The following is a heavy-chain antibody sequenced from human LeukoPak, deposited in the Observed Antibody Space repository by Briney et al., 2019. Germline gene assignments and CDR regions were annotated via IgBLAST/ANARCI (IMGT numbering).Heavy chain of an antibody. Sequence: GGSLRLSCAASGFTFSSYAMSWVRQAPGKGLEWVSAISGSGGSTYYADSVKGRFTISRDNSKNTLYLQMNSLRAEDTAVYYCARRIAARRRNWFDPWGQGTLVTVSS. D-gene: IGHD6-6*01. CDR3: ARRIAARRRNWFDP. J-gene: IGHJ5*02. CDR2: ISGSGGST. CDR1: GFTFSSYA. V-gene: IGHV3-23*01.